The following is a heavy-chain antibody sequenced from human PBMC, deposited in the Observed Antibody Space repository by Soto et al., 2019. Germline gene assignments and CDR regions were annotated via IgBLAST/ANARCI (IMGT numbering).Heavy chain of an antibody. CDR1: GYTFTSYD. Sequence: QVQLVQSGAEVKKPGASVKVSCKASGYTFTSYDINWVRQATGQGLEWMGWMNPNSGNTGQAQKFQGRVTMTRISSINTAYMELSSLRSEDTAVYYCARGGDIVIVPASYYYGMDVWGQVTTVTVSS. D-gene: IGHD2-2*01. J-gene: IGHJ6*02. V-gene: IGHV1-8*01. CDR2: MNPNSGNT. CDR3: ARGGDIVIVPASYYYGMDV.